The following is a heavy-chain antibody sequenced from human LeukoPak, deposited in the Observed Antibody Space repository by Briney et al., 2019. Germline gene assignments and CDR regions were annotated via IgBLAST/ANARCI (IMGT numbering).Heavy chain of an antibody. V-gene: IGHV1-18*01. CDR3: ARGLAAAGTVWFDP. CDR1: GYTFTSYG. D-gene: IGHD6-13*01. J-gene: IGHJ5*02. CDR2: ISAYNGNT. Sequence: ASVKVSCKASGYTFTSYGISWVRQAPGQGLEWMGWISAYNGNTNYAQKLQGRVTMTTDTSTSTAYMELRSLRSEDTAVYYCARGLAAAGTVWFDPWGQGTLVTVSS.